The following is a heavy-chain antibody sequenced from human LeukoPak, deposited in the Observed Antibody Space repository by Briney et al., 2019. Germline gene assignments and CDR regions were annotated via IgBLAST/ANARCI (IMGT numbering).Heavy chain of an antibody. CDR3: ARDSPYCSSTSCYFSFDP. D-gene: IGHD2-2*01. J-gene: IGHJ5*02. CDR2: IYYSGST. CDR1: GGSISSYY. V-gene: IGHV4-59*01. Sequence: PSETLSLTCTVSGGSISSYYWSWIRQPPGKGLEWIGYIYYSGSTNYNPSLKSRVTISVDTSKNQSSLKLSSVTAADTAVYYCARDSPYCSSTSCYFSFDPWGQGTLVTVSS.